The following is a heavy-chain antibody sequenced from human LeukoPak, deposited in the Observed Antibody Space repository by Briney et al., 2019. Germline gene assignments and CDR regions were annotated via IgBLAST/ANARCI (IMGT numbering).Heavy chain of an antibody. CDR2: IHTSGST. CDR1: GGSITSYY. D-gene: IGHD1-14*01. J-gene: IGHJ6*02. Sequence: SETLSLTCTVSGGSITSYYWNWIRQPAGKGLEWIGHIHTSGSTNYNPSLKSRVTMSVDTSKNQFSLKLSSVTAADTAVYHCARGYHDRHAWYGMDVWGQGTTVTVSS. CDR3: ARGYHDRHAWYGMDV. V-gene: IGHV4-4*07.